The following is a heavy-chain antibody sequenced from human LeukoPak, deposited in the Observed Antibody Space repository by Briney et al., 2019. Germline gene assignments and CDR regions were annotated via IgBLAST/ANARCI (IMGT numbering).Heavy chain of an antibody. J-gene: IGHJ4*02. CDR3: ARGGESSH. Sequence: TGGSLRLSCAASGFTFSSYAMSWVRQAPGKGLEWVSGISGRDSTTYYADSVKGRFTISRDNAKNSLYLQLNSLRAEDTAVYYCARGGESSHWGQGTLVTVSS. D-gene: IGHD3-16*01. CDR1: GFTFSSYA. V-gene: IGHV3-23*01. CDR2: ISGRDSTT.